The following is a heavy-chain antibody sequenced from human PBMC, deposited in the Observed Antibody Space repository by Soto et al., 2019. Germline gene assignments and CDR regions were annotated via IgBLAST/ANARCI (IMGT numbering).Heavy chain of an antibody. D-gene: IGHD2-2*01. Sequence: SVKGSWKAAVCTFSGDASGWGRQAPGQGLEWMGGIIPIFGTANYAQKFQGRVTITADESTSTAYMELSSLRSEDTAVYYCARRGYCSSTSCYHNFDYWGQGTLVTVSS. V-gene: IGHV1-69*13. CDR1: VCTFSGDA. CDR2: IIPIFGTA. J-gene: IGHJ4*02. CDR3: ARRGYCSSTSCYHNFDY.